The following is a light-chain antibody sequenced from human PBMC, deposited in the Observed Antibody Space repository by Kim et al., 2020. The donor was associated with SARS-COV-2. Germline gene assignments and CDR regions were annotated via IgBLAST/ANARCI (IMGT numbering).Light chain of an antibody. CDR2: DVS. CDR3: CSYAGSYTYV. Sequence: GQSVTISCNGTSSDVSGYNYVSWYQQHPGKAPKLMIYDVSKRPSGVPDRFSGSKSGNTASLTISGLQAEDEADYYCCSYAGSYTYVFGTGTKVTVL. CDR1: SSDVSGYNY. V-gene: IGLV2-11*01. J-gene: IGLJ1*01.